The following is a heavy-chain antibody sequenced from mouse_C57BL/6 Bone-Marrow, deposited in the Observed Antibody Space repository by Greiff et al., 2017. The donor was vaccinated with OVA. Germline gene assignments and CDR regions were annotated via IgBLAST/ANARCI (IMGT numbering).Heavy chain of an antibody. D-gene: IGHD1-1*01. Sequence: EVQLQQSGPELVKPGASVQISCKASGYSFTGYYLTWVKQSPEKSLEWIGEINPSTGGTTYHQQFKAKATLTVDKSSSTAYMQLKSLTSEDSAVYYCAREGIYGWFAYWGQGTLVTVSA. J-gene: IGHJ3*01. CDR1: GYSFTGYY. V-gene: IGHV1-42*01. CDR2: INPSTGGT. CDR3: AREGIYGWFAY.